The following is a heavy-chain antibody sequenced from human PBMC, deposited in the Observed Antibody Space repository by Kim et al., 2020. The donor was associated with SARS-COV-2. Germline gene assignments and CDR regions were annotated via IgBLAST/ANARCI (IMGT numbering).Heavy chain of an antibody. Sequence: SQTLSLTCAISGDSVSSNSAAWNWIRQSPSRGLEWLGRTYYRSKWYNDYAVSVKSRITINPDTSKNQFSLQLNSVTPEDTAVYYCARARDSSGYYYGYYFDYWGQGTLVTVSS. V-gene: IGHV6-1*01. D-gene: IGHD3-22*01. CDR2: TYYRSKWYN. J-gene: IGHJ4*02. CDR3: ARARDSSGYYYGYYFDY. CDR1: GDSVSSNSAA.